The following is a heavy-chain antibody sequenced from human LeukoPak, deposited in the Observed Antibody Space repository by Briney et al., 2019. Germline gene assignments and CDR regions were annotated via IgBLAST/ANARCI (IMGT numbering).Heavy chain of an antibody. Sequence: GRSLRLSCAASGFTFDDYVMSWVRQAPGKGLEWVSGINWNSGDIVYAASVKGRFTISRDNDKKSLYLEMKSLRVEDTALYYCAKDMRDWASGSYTFDSWGQGTLVTVSS. V-gene: IGHV3-9*01. CDR2: INWNSGDI. D-gene: IGHD3-10*01. CDR1: GFTFDDYV. J-gene: IGHJ4*02. CDR3: AKDMRDWASGSYTFDS.